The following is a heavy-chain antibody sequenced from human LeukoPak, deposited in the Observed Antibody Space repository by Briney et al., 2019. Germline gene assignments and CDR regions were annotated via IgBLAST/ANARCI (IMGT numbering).Heavy chain of an antibody. CDR3: ARGGIQLWFRGTYFDY. D-gene: IGHD5-18*01. J-gene: IGHJ4*02. Sequence: SETLSLTCVVYGGSFSGYYWSWIRQPPGKGLEWIGEINHSGSTNYNPSLKSRVTISVDTSKNQFSLKLSSVTAADTAVYYCARGGIQLWFRGTYFDYWRQGTLVTVSS. CDR1: GGSFSGYY. V-gene: IGHV4-34*01. CDR2: INHSGST.